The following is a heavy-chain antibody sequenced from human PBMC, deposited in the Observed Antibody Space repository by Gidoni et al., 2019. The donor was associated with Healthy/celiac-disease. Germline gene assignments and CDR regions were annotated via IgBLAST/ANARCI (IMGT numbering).Heavy chain of an antibody. J-gene: IGHJ4*02. CDR2: ISYDGSNK. Sequence: VQLVESGGGVVNPGRALRLACAATCFRFSSYARHWVRQAPGKGLEWVAVISYDGSNKYYADSVKGRFTISRDNSKNTLYLQMNSLRAEDTAVYYCARDSLDTAMVFDYWGQGTLVTVSS. CDR1: CFRFSSYA. CDR3: ARDSLDTAMVFDY. D-gene: IGHD5-18*01. V-gene: IGHV3-30-3*01.